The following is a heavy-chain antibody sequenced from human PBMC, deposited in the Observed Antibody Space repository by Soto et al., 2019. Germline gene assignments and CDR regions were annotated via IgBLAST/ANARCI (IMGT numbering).Heavy chain of an antibody. V-gene: IGHV1-69*06. D-gene: IGHD6-13*01. CDR2: IIPVFGTP. J-gene: IGHJ4*02. Sequence: SVKVSCKASGYSFSRHAITSVRQAPGKGLAWMGGIIPVFGTPSSAQKFQGRVTISVDKSTNTPPLDLSSLRYQEAPVCYRAIWGALSTSWYWGDGLDSWGQGTQVTVSS. CDR1: GYSFSRHA. CDR3: AIWGALSTSWYWGDGLDS.